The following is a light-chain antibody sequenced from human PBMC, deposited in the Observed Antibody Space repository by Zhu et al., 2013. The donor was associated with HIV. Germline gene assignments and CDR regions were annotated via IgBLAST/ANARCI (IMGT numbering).Light chain of an antibody. J-gene: IGKJ3*01. CDR2: DAS. CDR1: QNVGAN. V-gene: IGKV3-15*01. Sequence: EILMTQSPPTLSVSPGERAILSCRASQNVGANLTWYQQKAGRAPSLLIYDASTRATGVPARFSGSGSGTEFALVISSLQSEGFGVYYCQAYDKRPQFTFGPGTTVDLK. CDR3: QAYDKRPQFT.